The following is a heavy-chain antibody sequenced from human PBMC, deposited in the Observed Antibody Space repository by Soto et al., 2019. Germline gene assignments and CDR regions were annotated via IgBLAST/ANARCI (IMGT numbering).Heavy chain of an antibody. J-gene: IGHJ3*02. CDR3: ARDKTDAFDI. CDR2: INTNSGGT. V-gene: IGHV1-2*02. Sequence: ASVKVSCKASGYTFTGYYLHWVRQAPGQGLEWMGWINTNSGGTNFAQQFQGRVTMTRDTSISTAYMELRRLTYDDTAVYYCARDKTDAFDIWGQGTMVTVSS. CDR1: GYTFTGYY.